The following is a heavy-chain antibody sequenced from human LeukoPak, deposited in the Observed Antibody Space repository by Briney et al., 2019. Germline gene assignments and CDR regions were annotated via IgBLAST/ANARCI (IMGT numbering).Heavy chain of an antibody. CDR3: TRDPNGDYVGAFDM. J-gene: IGHJ3*02. D-gene: IGHD4-17*01. CDR1: GITFSTYA. V-gene: IGHV3-23*01. CDR2: ISGSGGGT. Sequence: GGSLRLSCAASGITFSTYAMTWVRQAPGKGLGWVSHISGSGGGTDYADSVKGRFTISRDNSRDTLFLQMNSLRAEDTALYYCTRDPNGDYVGAFDMWGPGTMVTVSS.